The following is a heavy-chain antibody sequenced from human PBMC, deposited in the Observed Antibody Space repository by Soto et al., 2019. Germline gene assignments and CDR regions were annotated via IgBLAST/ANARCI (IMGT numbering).Heavy chain of an antibody. V-gene: IGHV3-9*01. CDR1: KFTFDDYA. CDR2: ISWNGGSI. Sequence: EVQLVESGGGLVQPGRSLRLSCAASKFTFDDYAMHWVRQAPGKGLEWVSGISWNGGSIGYADSVKARFTISRDNAKNSLYLQMNSLRVEDTALYYCARVKGYCGGDCLDAFDIWGQGTMVTVSS. J-gene: IGHJ3*02. CDR3: ARVKGYCGGDCLDAFDI. D-gene: IGHD2-21*02.